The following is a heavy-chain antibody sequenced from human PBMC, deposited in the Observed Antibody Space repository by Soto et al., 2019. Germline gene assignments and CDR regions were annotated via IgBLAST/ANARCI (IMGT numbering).Heavy chain of an antibody. V-gene: IGHV4-39*01. CDR1: GDSIGTTHSY. J-gene: IGHJ4*02. Sequence: SETLSLTCTVSGDSIGTTHSYWAWIRQSPGKGLEWIGNIHYSGSTYYMPSLRSRVTLSVDTSKNQFSLRLTPVTAEDTAVYYCARAPSVGYSSSWYAYWGQGTLVTVSS. D-gene: IGHD6-13*01. CDR3: ARAPSVGYSSSWYAY. CDR2: IHYSGST.